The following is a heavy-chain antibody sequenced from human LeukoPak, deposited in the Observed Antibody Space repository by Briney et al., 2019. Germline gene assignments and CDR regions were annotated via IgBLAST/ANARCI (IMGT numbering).Heavy chain of an antibody. D-gene: IGHD3-22*01. CDR1: GYTFTGYY. J-gene: IGHJ5*02. CDR2: INPNSGGT. V-gene: IGHV1-2*02. CDR3: ASSITMIVVVTPQTPFDP. Sequence: ASVKVSCKASGYTFTGYYMHWVRQAPGQGLEWMGWINPNSGGTSYAQKFQGRVTMTRDTSISTAYMELSRLRSDDTAVYYCASSITMIVVVTPQTPFDPWGQGTLVTVSS.